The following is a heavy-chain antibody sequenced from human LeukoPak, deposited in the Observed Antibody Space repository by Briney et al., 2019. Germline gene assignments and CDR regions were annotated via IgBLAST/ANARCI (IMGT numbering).Heavy chain of an antibody. CDR3: AGVGIAGFDY. Sequence: PSETLSLTCTVSGGSISSYYWSWIRQPPGKGLEWIGYIYYSGSTNYNPSLKSRVTISVDTSKNQFSLKLSSVTAADTAVYYCAGVGIAGFDYWGQGTLVTVSS. CDR2: IYYSGST. J-gene: IGHJ4*02. CDR1: GGSISSYY. V-gene: IGHV4-59*01.